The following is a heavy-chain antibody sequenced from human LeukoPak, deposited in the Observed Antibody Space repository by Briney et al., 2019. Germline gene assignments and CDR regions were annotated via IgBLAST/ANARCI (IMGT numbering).Heavy chain of an antibody. CDR2: INTDGRTT. J-gene: IGHJ4*02. D-gene: IGHD1/OR15-1a*01. CDR1: GFTFSSYW. CDR3: AKDLTWNTADY. Sequence: GGSLRLSCAASGFTFSSYWMHWFRQAPGKGLVWVLRINTDGRTTGYADSVRGRFTISRDNAKNTLYLQMNGLRAEYTAVYYCAKDLTWNTADYWGQGTLVTVSS. V-gene: IGHV3-74*01.